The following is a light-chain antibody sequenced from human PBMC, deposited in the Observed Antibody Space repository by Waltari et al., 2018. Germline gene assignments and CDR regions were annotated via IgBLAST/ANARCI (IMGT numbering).Light chain of an antibody. V-gene: IGKV3-20*01. Sequence: SCRARQSVSRYLAWYQQKPGQAPRLLIYDASSRATGIPDRFSGRGSGTDFSLTISRLEPDDFAVYYCQKYVSLPATFGQGTKVEIK. J-gene: IGKJ1*01. CDR1: QSVSRY. CDR2: DAS. CDR3: QKYVSLPAT.